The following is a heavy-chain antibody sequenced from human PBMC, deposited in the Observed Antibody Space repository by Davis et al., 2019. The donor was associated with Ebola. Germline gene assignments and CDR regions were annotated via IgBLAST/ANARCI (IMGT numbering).Heavy chain of an antibody. Sequence: GESLKISCAASGFTFSDYYMSWIRQAPGKGLEWVSYISSSSSYTNYADSVKGRFTISRDNGKNSLYLQMNSLRAEDTAVYYCASQLKQPGHDYGDSRVEYFQHWGQGTLVTVSS. CDR2: ISSSSSYT. CDR3: ASQLKQPGHDYGDSRVEYFQH. J-gene: IGHJ1*01. D-gene: IGHD4-17*01. CDR1: GFTFSDYY. V-gene: IGHV3-11*06.